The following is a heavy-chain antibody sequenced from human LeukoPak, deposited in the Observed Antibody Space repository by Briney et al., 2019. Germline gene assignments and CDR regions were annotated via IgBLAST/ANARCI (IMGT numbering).Heavy chain of an antibody. CDR1: GGTFSSYA. CDR2: IIPIFGTA. D-gene: IGHD3-3*01. Sequence: SVKVSCKASGGTFSSYAISWVRQAPGQGLEWMGGIIPIFGTANYAQKFQGRVTITADESTGTAYMELSSLRSEDTAVYYCARDTTIFGVASYYYYMDVWGKGTTVTVSS. V-gene: IGHV1-69*13. J-gene: IGHJ6*03. CDR3: ARDTTIFGVASYYYYMDV.